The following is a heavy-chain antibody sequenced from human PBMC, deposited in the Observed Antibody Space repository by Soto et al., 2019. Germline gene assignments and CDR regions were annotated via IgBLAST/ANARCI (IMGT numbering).Heavy chain of an antibody. J-gene: IGHJ4*02. V-gene: IGHV1-46*01. CDR3: ARGGDVVVVTAALDY. D-gene: IGHD2-21*02. CDR1: GDAFTDYY. Sequence: QVQLVQSGAEVKKPGASVKVSCKASGDAFTDYYIHWVRQAPGQGLEWKGTVNPSGGHTTYGQNFLARVTMTRDTSTSTLYMELTSLTSEDTAVYYCARGGDVVVVTAALDYWGQGTLVTVSS. CDR2: VNPSGGHT.